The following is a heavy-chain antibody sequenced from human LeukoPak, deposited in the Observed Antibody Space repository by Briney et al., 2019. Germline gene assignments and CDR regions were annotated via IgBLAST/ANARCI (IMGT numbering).Heavy chain of an antibody. Sequence: SETLSLTCTVSGGSISSYYWSWIRQPPGKGLEWIGYIYYSGSTNYNPSLKSRVTISVDTSKNQFSLKLSSVTAADTAVYYCARAAGIAAPLDYWGQGTLVTVSS. CDR2: IYYSGST. D-gene: IGHD6-13*01. CDR1: GGSISSYY. J-gene: IGHJ4*02. CDR3: ARAAGIAAPLDY. V-gene: IGHV4-59*01.